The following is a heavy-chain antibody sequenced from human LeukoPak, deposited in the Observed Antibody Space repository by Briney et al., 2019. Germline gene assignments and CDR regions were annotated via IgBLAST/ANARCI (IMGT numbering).Heavy chain of an antibody. CDR2: ISSSSSYI. J-gene: IGHJ4*02. D-gene: IGHD3-10*01. V-gene: IGHV3-21*01. Sequence: GGSLRLSCAASGFTFSSYSMNWVRQAPGKGLEWVSFISSSSSYIYYADSVKGRFTISRDNAKNSVYLQMNSLRAEDTAVYYCARGPSGNNNLWMDYWGQGTLVSVSS. CDR3: ARGPSGNNNLWMDY. CDR1: GFTFSSYS.